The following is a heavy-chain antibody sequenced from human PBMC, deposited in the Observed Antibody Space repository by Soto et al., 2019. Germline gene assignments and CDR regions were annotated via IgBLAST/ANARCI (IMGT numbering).Heavy chain of an antibody. CDR1: GYSISSGYY. V-gene: IGHV4-38-2*02. CDR2: IYHSGST. Sequence: PSETLSLTCAVSGYSISSGYYWGWIRQPPGKGLEWIGSIYHSGSTYYNPSLKSRVTISVDTSKNQFSLKLSSVTAADTAVYYCARDFGIAALPDAFDIWGQGTMVT. D-gene: IGHD6-6*01. J-gene: IGHJ3*02. CDR3: ARDFGIAALPDAFDI.